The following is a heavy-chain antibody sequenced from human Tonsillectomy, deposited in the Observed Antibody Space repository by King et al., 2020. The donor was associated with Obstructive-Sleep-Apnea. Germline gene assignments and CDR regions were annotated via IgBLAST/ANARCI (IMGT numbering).Heavy chain of an antibody. Sequence: VQLVESGGGVVQPGRSLRLSLSAAGFTFSNYAMHWVRLAPGKGLEWVSVIYVDGRNKYYSDSVKVRFTISRYNSKNTLYLQMNSLRAEDTAVYFCARGGGSSWFFDYWGQGTLVTVSS. CDR1: GFTFSNYA. CDR3: ARGGGSSWFFDY. D-gene: IGHD6-13*01. J-gene: IGHJ4*02. CDR2: IYVDGRNK. V-gene: IGHV3-30*04.